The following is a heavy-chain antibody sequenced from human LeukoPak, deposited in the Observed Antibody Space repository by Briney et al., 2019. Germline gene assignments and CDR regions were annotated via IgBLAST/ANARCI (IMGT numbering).Heavy chain of an antibody. CDR2: IYSGGST. V-gene: IGHV3-53*05. CDR3: ARGSLLRGPDY. D-gene: IGHD3-10*01. J-gene: IGHJ4*02. CDR1: GFTVSSNY. Sequence: GGSLRLSCAASGFTVSSNYMSWVRQAPGKGLEWVSVIYSGGSTYYADSVKGRFTISRDNSKNTFYLQMNSLRPEDTAMYFCARGSLLRGPDYWGQGALVTVSS.